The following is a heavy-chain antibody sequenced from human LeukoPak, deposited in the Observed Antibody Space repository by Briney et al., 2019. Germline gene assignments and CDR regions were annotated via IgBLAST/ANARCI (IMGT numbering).Heavy chain of an antibody. J-gene: IGHJ4*02. Sequence: SETLSLTCAVYGGSFSGYYWSWIRQPPGKGLEWIGEIDHSGRTNSNASLKSRVTISVDMSKNQFSLRLSSVTAADTAVYYCARKSIVTAGGKPYDVWDQGTLVTVSP. CDR2: IDHSGRT. V-gene: IGHV4-34*01. CDR3: ARKSIVTAGGKPYDV. D-gene: IGHD6-13*01. CDR1: GGSFSGYY.